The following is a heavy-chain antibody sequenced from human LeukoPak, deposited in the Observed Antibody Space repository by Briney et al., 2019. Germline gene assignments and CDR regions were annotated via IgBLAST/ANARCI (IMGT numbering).Heavy chain of an antibody. J-gene: IGHJ4*02. CDR1: GGSISSSNW. Sequence: SGTLSLTCAVSGGSISSSNWWSWVRQPPGKGLEWIGEIYHSGSTYYNPSLKSRVTISVDTSKNQFSLKLSSVTAADTAVYYCARGRTTSSPDYWGQGTLVTVSS. CDR3: ARGRTTSSPDY. CDR2: IYHSGST. V-gene: IGHV4-4*02. D-gene: IGHD6-13*01.